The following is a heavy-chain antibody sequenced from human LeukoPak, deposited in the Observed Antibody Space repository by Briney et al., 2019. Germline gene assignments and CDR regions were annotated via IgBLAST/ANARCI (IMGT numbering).Heavy chain of an antibody. J-gene: IGHJ4*02. CDR2: ISPVSGGT. V-gene: IGHV1-2*02. Sequence: ASVKVSCKASGYTFTCYYIHWVRQAPGQGLEWMGWISPVSGGTNYPQKFQGRVTMTRDTSISTAYMELSTLRSDDTGVYYCALTRPQDYFDCWGQGTLVTVSS. CDR1: GYTFTCYY. CDR3: ALTRPQDYFDC.